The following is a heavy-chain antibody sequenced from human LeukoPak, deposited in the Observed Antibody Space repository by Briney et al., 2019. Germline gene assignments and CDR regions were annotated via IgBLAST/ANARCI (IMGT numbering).Heavy chain of an antibody. V-gene: IGHV4-34*01. CDR1: GGSLSGYY. CDR2: INHSGST. CDR3: ARVAPPNPY. Sequence: PSETLSLTCAVYGGSLSGYYWSWIRQPPGKGLEWIGEINHSGSTNYNPSLKSRVTISVDTSKNQFSLKLSSVTAADTAVYYCARVAPPNPYWGQGTLVTVSS. J-gene: IGHJ4*02.